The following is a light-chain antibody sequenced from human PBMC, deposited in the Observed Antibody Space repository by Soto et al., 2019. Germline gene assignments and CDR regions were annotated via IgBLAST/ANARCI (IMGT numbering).Light chain of an antibody. V-gene: IGKV3-20*01. Sequence: EIVVTQSPGTLSLSPGDRATLSCRASQSVSFSYLAWYQQKAGQAPRRLIYGATSRATGIPDRFSGSESGTDFTLTSSRLEPEDFAVYYCQQYGSSPLTFGGGTKVEI. J-gene: IGKJ4*01. CDR2: GAT. CDR3: QQYGSSPLT. CDR1: QSVSFSY.